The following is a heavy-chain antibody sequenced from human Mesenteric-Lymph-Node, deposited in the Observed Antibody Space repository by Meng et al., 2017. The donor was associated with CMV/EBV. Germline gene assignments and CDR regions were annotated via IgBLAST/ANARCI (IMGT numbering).Heavy chain of an antibody. V-gene: IGHV3-48*04. J-gene: IGHJ4*02. Sequence: GGSLRLSCAASGFTFTDYSMNWVRQAPGKGLEWVSYIISSSTVMYYADSVKGRFTISRDNARNSLYLQMNSLRAEDTAVYYCATDRNWAFDYWGQGTLVTVSS. CDR2: IISSSTVM. CDR3: ATDRNWAFDY. D-gene: IGHD1-14*01. CDR1: GFTFTDYS.